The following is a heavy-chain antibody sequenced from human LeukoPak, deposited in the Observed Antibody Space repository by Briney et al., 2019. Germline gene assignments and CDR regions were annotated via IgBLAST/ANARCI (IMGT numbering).Heavy chain of an antibody. V-gene: IGHV4-39*01. CDR3: ARQRGARVAAASYYYYYYMDV. J-gene: IGHJ6*03. D-gene: IGHD6-13*01. Sequence: SETLSLTCTVSGGSISTSNYYWGWIRQPPGKGLEWIGNIFYSGSTYYGPSLKSRLTISLDTSRNQFSLKLNSVTAADTAVYYCARQRGARVAAASYYYYYYMDVWGKGTTVTISS. CDR2: IFYSGST. CDR1: GGSISTSNYY.